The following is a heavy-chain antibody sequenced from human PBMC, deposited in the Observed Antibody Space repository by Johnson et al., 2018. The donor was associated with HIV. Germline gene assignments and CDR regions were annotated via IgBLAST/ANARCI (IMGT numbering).Heavy chain of an antibody. V-gene: IGHV3-30*04. CDR1: GFTFSSYA. D-gene: IGHD5-12*01. J-gene: IGHJ3*02. Sequence: QVQLVESGGGVVQPGRSLRLSCAASGFTFSSYAMHWVRQAPAKGLEWVAVISYDGSDKYYAASVKGRFTISRDSSKNTLYLQMNSLRAEDTAVYYCAKDSILSGYGPGAFDIWGQGTMVTVSS. CDR3: AKDSILSGYGPGAFDI. CDR2: ISYDGSDK.